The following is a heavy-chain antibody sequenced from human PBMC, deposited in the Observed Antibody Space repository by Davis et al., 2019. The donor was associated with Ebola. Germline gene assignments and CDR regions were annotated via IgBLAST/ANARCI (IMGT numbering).Heavy chain of an antibody. J-gene: IGHJ6*02. CDR1: GVSFSGYY. Sequence: MPSETLSLTCAVYGVSFSGYYWNWIRQPPGKGLEWIGEINHSGRTNCNPSLKSRVTMSVDTSKNQFSLRVRSVTAADTAVYYCARGGGYGGYGMDVWGQGTTVTVSS. CDR3: ARGGGYGGYGMDV. V-gene: IGHV4-34*01. CDR2: INHSGRT. D-gene: IGHD6-25*01.